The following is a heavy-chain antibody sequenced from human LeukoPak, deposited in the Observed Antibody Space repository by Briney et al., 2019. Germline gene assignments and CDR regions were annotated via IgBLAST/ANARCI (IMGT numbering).Heavy chain of an antibody. CDR2: ISWNSGSI. J-gene: IGHJ6*03. D-gene: IGHD2-2*01. V-gene: IGHV3-9*01. CDR3: AKTAERYCSSTSCYYYYYMDV. CDR1: GFTFDDYA. Sequence: GGSLRLSCAASGFTFDDYAMHWVRQAPGKGLEWVSGISWNSGSIGYADSVKGRFTISRDNSKNTLYLQMNSLRAEDTAVYYCAKTAERYCSSTSCYYYYYMDVWGKGTTVTVSS.